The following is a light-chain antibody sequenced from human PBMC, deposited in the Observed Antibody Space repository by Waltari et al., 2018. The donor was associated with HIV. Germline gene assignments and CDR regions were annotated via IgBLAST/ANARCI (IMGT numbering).Light chain of an antibody. CDR2: AAS. CDR3: QQYFDVPVT. J-gene: IGKJ1*01. Sequence: DIQMSHSPYSLSASVGDRVTIPCRASQGIGNFLAWYQQKPGGALKLLLTAASTLETGIPSRFSGSASGTAFTLTINSLQPEDFGTYYCQQYFDVPVTFGQGTKVEIK. CDR1: QGIGNF. V-gene: IGKV1-NL1*01.